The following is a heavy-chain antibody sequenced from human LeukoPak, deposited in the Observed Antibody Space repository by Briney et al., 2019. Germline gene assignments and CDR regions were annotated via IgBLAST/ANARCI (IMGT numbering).Heavy chain of an antibody. J-gene: IGHJ4*02. Sequence: GGSLRLSCAASGFTFSNAWMSWVRQAPGKGLEWVANIKQDGSEKYYVDSVKGRFTISRDNAKNSLYLQMNSLRAEDTAVYYCASIFYSIDYIFDYWGQGTLVTVSS. V-gene: IGHV3-7*01. CDR1: GFTFSNAW. D-gene: IGHD3-22*01. CDR3: ASIFYSIDYIFDY. CDR2: IKQDGSEK.